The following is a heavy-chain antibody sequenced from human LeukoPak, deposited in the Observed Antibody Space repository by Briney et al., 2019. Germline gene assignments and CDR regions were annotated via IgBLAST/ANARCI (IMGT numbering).Heavy chain of an antibody. V-gene: IGHV3-30-3*01. CDR2: ISYDGSNK. D-gene: IGHD3-3*01. J-gene: IGHJ4*02. CDR3: ARSNYDFWSAPDY. Sequence: PGGSLRLSCAASGFTFSSYAMHWVRQAPGKGLEWVAVISYDGSNKYHADSVKGRFTISRDNSKNTLYLQMNSLRAEDMAVYYCARSNYDFWSAPDYWGQGTLVTVSS. CDR1: GFTFSSYA.